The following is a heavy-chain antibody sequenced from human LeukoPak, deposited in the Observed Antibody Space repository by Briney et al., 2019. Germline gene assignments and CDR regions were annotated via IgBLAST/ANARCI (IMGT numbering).Heavy chain of an antibody. Sequence: SETLSLTCTVSGASVTTYYWSWIRQTPGKGPEWIANVHSSGTTYYNPSLRSRVTISIDTSKNQFSLRLTSVTTADTAVYYCARDIRAVGATLYFDYWGQGTLLTVSS. CDR2: VHSSGTT. CDR3: ARDIRAVGATLYFDY. V-gene: IGHV4-59*02. D-gene: IGHD1-26*01. J-gene: IGHJ4*02. CDR1: GASVTTYY.